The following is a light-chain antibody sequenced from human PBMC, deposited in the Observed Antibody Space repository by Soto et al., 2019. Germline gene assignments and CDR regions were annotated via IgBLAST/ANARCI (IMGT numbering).Light chain of an antibody. Sequence: EIVLTQSPGTLSLSPGDRATLSCRASQSLSRSSLAWYQQKPGRAPRLLIYGASSRATGIPDRFSGSGSGTDFTLTISGLQPEDFAVYYCQQYGTSPGTFGQGTKVDIK. CDR1: QSLSRSS. J-gene: IGKJ1*01. CDR2: GAS. V-gene: IGKV3-20*01. CDR3: QQYGTSPGT.